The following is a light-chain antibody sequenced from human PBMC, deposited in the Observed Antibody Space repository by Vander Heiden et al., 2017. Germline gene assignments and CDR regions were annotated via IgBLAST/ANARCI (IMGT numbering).Light chain of an antibody. J-gene: IGLJ2*01. CDR1: KLGDKY. CDR2: QDS. V-gene: IGLV3-1*01. CDR3: QAWDSSPG. Sequence: SYELTQPPSVSVSPGQTASITCSGDKLGDKYACWYQQKPGQSPVLVIYQDSKRPSGIPERFSGSNSGNTATLTISGTQAMDEADYYCQAWDSSPGIGGGTKLTVL.